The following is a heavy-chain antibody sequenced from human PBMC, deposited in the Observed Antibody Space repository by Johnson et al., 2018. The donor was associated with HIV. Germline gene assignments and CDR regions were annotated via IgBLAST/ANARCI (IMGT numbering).Heavy chain of an antibody. CDR1: GFTFSNSA. J-gene: IGHJ3*02. Sequence: QEQLVESGGGVVQPGRALRLSCAASGFTFSNSAMHWVRQAPGKGLEWVAVISYDGDNIYYADSVKGRFTISRDNSKNTLYLQMNSLRVADTAVYYCATSYLEWLFDDGHAFDIWGQGTMVTVSS. CDR2: ISYDGDNI. V-gene: IGHV3-30-3*01. D-gene: IGHD3-3*01. CDR3: ATSYLEWLFDDGHAFDI.